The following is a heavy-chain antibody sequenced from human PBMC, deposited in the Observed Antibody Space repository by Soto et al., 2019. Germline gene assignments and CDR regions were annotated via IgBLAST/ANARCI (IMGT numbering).Heavy chain of an antibody. CDR2: IYYSGNT. Sequence: SETLSLTCTVSGASISNSNYYWGWIRQPPGKGLEWIGTIYYSGNTYYNPSLKSRVTISIDTSKNHFSLRLSSVTAADTAVYSCARHVLALTAMAFDTWGQGILVTVSS. CDR3: ARHVLALTAMAFDT. CDR1: GASISNSNYY. D-gene: IGHD5-18*01. V-gene: IGHV4-39*01. J-gene: IGHJ4*02.